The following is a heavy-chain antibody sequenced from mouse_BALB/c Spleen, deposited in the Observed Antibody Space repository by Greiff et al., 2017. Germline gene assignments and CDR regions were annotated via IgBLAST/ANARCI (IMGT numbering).Heavy chain of an antibody. CDR1: GYTFTSYW. V-gene: IGHV1S81*02. J-gene: IGHJ4*01. CDR2: INPSNGRT. Sequence: VQLQQPGAELVKPGASVKLSCKASGYTFTSYWMHWVKQRPGQGLEWLGEINPSNGRTNYNEKFKSKATLTVDKSSSTAYLQLSSLTSEASAVYYCARRYYAMDYWGQGTSVTVSS. CDR3: ARRYYAMDY.